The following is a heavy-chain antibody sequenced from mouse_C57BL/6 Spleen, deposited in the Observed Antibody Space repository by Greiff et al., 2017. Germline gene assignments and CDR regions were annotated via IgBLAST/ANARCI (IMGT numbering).Heavy chain of an antibody. V-gene: IGHV1-50*01. CDR1: GYTFTSYW. CDR3: ANYYGNCVKAY. J-gene: IGHJ3*01. D-gene: IGHD2-1*01. Sequence: VQLQQPGAELVKPGASVKLSCKASGYTFTSYWMQWVKQRPGQGLEWIGEIDPADSYTTYNQKFKGKATLTVDTSSSTAYMQLSSLTSEDSAVYYCANYYGNCVKAYWGQGALVTVS. CDR2: IDPADSYT.